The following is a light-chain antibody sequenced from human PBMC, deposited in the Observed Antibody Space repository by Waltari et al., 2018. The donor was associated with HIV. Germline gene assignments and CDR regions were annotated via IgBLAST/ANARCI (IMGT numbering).Light chain of an antibody. CDR3: QQGTHWPWS. Sequence: DVVMTQSPVSLPVTLGQPASISCRSSQGLVYSDGNTYLNWFQQRPGQSPRRLIYKVCNRDSGVPDRYSVSGSGTDFTLKISRVEAEDVAVYYWQQGTHWPWSFGQGTRLEIK. V-gene: IGKV2-30*01. CDR2: KVC. CDR1: QGLVYSDGNTY. J-gene: IGKJ5*01.